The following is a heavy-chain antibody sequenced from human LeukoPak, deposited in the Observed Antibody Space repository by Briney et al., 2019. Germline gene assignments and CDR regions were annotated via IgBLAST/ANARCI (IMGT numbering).Heavy chain of an antibody. D-gene: IGHD3-10*01. J-gene: IGHJ4*02. CDR1: GFTFSSYG. Sequence: GGSLRPSCAASGFTFSSYGMHWVRQAPGKGLEWVAFIRYDGSNKYYADSVKGRFTISRDNSKNTLYLQMNSLRAEDTAVYYCAKDNYYGSGSANFDYWGQGTLVTVSS. CDR3: AKDNYYGSGSANFDY. CDR2: IRYDGSNK. V-gene: IGHV3-30*02.